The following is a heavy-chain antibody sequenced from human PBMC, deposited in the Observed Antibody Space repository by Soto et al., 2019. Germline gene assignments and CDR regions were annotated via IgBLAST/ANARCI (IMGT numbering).Heavy chain of an antibody. D-gene: IGHD3-3*01. V-gene: IGHV3-11*01. Sequence: QVQLVDSGGGLVKPGGSLRLSCAAYGFTFSDYYMSWIRQAPGKGLEWVSYISSSGSTIYYADSVKGRFTISRDNAKNSLYLQMNSLRAEDTAVYYCARENDFWSGYYDTYYFDYWGQGTLVTVSS. CDR1: GFTFSDYY. J-gene: IGHJ4*02. CDR3: ARENDFWSGYYDTYYFDY. CDR2: ISSSGSTI.